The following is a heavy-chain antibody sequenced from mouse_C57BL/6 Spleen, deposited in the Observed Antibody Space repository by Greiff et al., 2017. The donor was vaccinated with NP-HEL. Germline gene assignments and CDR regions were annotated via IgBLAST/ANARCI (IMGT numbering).Heavy chain of an antibody. CDR1: GFTFSSYG. V-gene: IGHV5-6*01. D-gene: IGHD2-3*01. J-gene: IGHJ2*01. Sequence: EVKVVESGGDLVKPGGSLKLSCAASGFTFSSYGMSWVRQTPDKRLEWVATISSGGSYTYYPDSVKGRFTISRDNAKNTLYLQMSSLKSEDTAMYYCAREIYDGYFDYWGQGTTLTVSS. CDR3: AREIYDGYFDY. CDR2: ISSGGSYT.